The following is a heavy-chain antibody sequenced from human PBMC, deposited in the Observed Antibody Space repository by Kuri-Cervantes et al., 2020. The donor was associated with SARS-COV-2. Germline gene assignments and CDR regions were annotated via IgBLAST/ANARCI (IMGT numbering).Heavy chain of an antibody. V-gene: IGHV3-33*08. J-gene: IGHJ5*02. CDR3: ARVRGDYVP. CDR2: IWYDGRNT. Sequence: GESLKISCASSGFTFSDYDMHWVRQAPGKGLEWVAVIWYDGRNTYYTGSVKGRFTNSRDNSKNMLYLEVNSLRAEDTAVYYCARVRGDYVPWGQGTLVTVSS. CDR1: GFTFSDYD. D-gene: IGHD3-16*01.